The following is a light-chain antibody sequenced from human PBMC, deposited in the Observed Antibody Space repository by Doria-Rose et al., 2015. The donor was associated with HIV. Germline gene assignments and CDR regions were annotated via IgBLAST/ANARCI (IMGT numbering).Light chain of an antibody. V-gene: IGKV3-20*01. CDR3: QHYGNSPLYS. CDR2: GAS. J-gene: IGKJ2*01. Sequence: TQSPGTLSLSPGEIATLSCRASQSVSSNSLTWYQQRPGQAPRLLIYGASNRAIGIPDRFSGSGSGTDFTLTISRLEPEDFAVYYCQHYGNSPLYSFGQGTKLVIK. CDR1: QSVSSNS.